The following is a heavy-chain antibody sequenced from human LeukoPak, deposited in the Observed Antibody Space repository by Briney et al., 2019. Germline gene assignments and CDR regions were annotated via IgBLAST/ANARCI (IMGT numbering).Heavy chain of an antibody. D-gene: IGHD3-10*01. CDR1: GFTFSNSA. V-gene: IGHV3-30*18. J-gene: IGHJ4*02. CDR2: ISYDGNNK. CDR3: AKDMYYRGSGSYFNVDY. Sequence: GRSLRPSCAASGFTFSNSAMNWVRRAPGKGLEWVAVISYDGNNKYYSDSVKGRFTISRDNSKNTLYLQMNSLRAEDTAVYYCAKDMYYRGSGSYFNVDYWGQGTLVTVSS.